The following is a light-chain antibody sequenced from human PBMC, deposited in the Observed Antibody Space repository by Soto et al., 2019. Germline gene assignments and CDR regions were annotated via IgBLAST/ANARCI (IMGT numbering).Light chain of an antibody. CDR3: SSYTSSSSLEGVV. V-gene: IGLV2-14*01. Sequence: QSALTQPASVSGSPGQSITISCTGTSSDVGGYNFVSWYQQHPGKAPKLMIYDVSNRPSGVSNRFSGSKPGNTASLTISGLQAEDEADYYCSSYTSSSSLEGVVFGGGTKLTVL. J-gene: IGLJ2*01. CDR2: DVS. CDR1: SSDVGGYNF.